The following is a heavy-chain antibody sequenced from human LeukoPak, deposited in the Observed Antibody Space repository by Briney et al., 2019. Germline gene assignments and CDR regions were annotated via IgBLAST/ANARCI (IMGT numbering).Heavy chain of an antibody. CDR3: ARGLQYQLLKALGYYYMDV. Sequence: ASVKVSCKASGYTFTSYYMHWVRQAPGQGLEWMGIINPSGGSTSYAQKFQGRVTMTRDMSTSTVYMELSSLRSEDTAVYYCARGLQYQLLKALGYYYMDVWGEGTTVTVSS. D-gene: IGHD2-2*01. V-gene: IGHV1-46*01. CDR1: GYTFTSYY. J-gene: IGHJ6*03. CDR2: INPSGGST.